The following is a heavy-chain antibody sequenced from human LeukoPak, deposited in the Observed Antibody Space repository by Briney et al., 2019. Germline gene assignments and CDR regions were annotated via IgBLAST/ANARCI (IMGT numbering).Heavy chain of an antibody. CDR1: GGSISSYY. CDR3: ARAYYDFWSGKNWFDP. J-gene: IGHJ5*02. Sequence: SETLSLTCTVSGGSISSYYWSWIRQPPGKGLEWIGYIYYSGSTNYNPSLKSRVTISVDTSKTQFSLKLSSVTAADTAVYYCARAYYDFWSGKNWFDPWGQGTLVTVSS. CDR2: IYYSGST. V-gene: IGHV4-59*01. D-gene: IGHD3-3*01.